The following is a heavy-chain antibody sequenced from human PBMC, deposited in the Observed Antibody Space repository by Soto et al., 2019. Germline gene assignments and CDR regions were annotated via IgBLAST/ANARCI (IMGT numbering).Heavy chain of an antibody. CDR3: ASFREADY. CDR2: INHSGST. J-gene: IGHJ4*02. CDR1: GGSFSGYY. Sequence: SETLSLTCAVYGGSFSGYYWSWIRQPPGKGLEWIGEINHSGSTNYNPSLKSRVTISVDTSKNQFSLKLSSVTAADTTVYYCASFREADYWVQGTLVTVSP. V-gene: IGHV4-34*01.